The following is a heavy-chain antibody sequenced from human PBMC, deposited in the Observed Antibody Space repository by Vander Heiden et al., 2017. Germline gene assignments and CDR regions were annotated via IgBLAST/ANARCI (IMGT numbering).Heavy chain of an antibody. CDR2: IWYDGSNK. J-gene: IGHJ6*02. D-gene: IGHD3-3*01. V-gene: IGHV3-33*01. Sequence: QVQLVESGGGVVQPGRSLRLSCVAAGLTFSSYGMHWVRQAPGKGLEWVAVIWYDGSNKYYADSVKGRFTISRDNSKNTLYLQMNSLRAEDTAVYYCARDATILRFLEWGDGMDVWGQGTTVTVSS. CDR1: GLTFSSYG. CDR3: ARDATILRFLEWGDGMDV.